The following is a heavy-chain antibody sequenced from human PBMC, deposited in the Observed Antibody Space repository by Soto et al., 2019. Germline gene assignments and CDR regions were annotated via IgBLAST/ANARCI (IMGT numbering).Heavy chain of an antibody. CDR1: GGSISNYY. Sequence: SETLSLTCTVSGGSISNYYWIWIRQPPGRGLEWIGHIFYSGSTNYNPALKSRVTISVDTSKSQFSLKLSSVTAADTAVYYCAKDSGYNYGYFRWFDPWGQGTLVTVSS. V-gene: IGHV4-59*01. D-gene: IGHD5-18*01. J-gene: IGHJ5*02. CDR3: AKDSGYNYGYFRWFDP. CDR2: IFYSGST.